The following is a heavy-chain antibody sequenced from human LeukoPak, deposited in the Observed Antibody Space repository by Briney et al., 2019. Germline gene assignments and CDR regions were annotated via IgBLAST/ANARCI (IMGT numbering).Heavy chain of an antibody. CDR1: GFTFSNAG. CDR2: IKSKTDGGTT. CDR3: TTVTYYYGSGSYYNGGAFDI. Sequence: PGGSLRLSCAASGFTFSNAGMSWVRQAPGKGLEWVGRIKSKTDGGTTDYAAPVKGRFTISRDDSKNTLYLQMNSLKTEDTAVYYCTTVTYYYGSGSYYNGGAFDIWGQGTMVTVSS. J-gene: IGHJ3*02. D-gene: IGHD3-10*01. V-gene: IGHV3-15*01.